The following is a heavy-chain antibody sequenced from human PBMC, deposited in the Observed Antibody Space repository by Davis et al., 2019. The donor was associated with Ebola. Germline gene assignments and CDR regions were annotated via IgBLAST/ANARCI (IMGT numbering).Heavy chain of an antibody. V-gene: IGHV4-34*01. CDR3: ARGSVKMDS. D-gene: IGHD3-22*01. J-gene: IGHJ4*02. CDR1: GGPFSAYY. CDR2: INHSGIS. Sequence: PSETLSLTCAVNGGPFSAYYWTYIRQSPGMGLEWIGEINHSGISSYNPALKTRVRMSVDPSKNQFSLRLRSVTAADTAVYHCARGSVKMDSWGQGILVTVSS.